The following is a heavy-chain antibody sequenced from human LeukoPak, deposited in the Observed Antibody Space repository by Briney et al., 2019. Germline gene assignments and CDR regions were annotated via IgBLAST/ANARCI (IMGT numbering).Heavy chain of an antibody. Sequence: GGSLRLSCAASGFTFSSYGMHWVRQVPGKGLVWVSRIKNDGTTTSYADSVKGRFTVSRDNAKNTLFLQMNSLRADDTAVYYCATRDWFDSWGQGTLVTVSS. CDR3: ATRDWFDS. CDR2: IKNDGTTT. CDR1: GFTFSSYG. V-gene: IGHV3-74*01. J-gene: IGHJ5*01.